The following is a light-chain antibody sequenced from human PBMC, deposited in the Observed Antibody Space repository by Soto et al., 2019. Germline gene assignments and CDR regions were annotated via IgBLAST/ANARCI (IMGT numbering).Light chain of an antibody. CDR2: AAS. Sequence: DIQMTQSPSSLSASVGDRVTITCRASQGISSYLAWYQQKPGKAPKLLIYAASTLQSGVPSRFSGSGFGTDFTLTISSLQPEDFASYYCQQSYSTSLYTFGQGTKVDIK. CDR3: QQSYSTSLYT. V-gene: IGKV1-39*01. CDR1: QGISSY. J-gene: IGKJ2*01.